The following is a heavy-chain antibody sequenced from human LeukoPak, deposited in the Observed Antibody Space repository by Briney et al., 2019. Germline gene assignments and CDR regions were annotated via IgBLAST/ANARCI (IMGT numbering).Heavy chain of an antibody. V-gene: IGHV3-9*01. J-gene: IGHJ4*02. CDR1: GFTFDDYA. D-gene: IGHD3-16*02. CDR2: ISWHSGSI. CDR3: AKAQSLGELSLHFDY. Sequence: GRSLRLSCAASGFTFDDYAMHWVRQAPGKGLEWVSGISWHSGSIGYADSVKGRFTISRDNAKNSLYLQMNSLRAEDTALYYCAKAQSLGELSLHFDYWGQGTLVTVSS.